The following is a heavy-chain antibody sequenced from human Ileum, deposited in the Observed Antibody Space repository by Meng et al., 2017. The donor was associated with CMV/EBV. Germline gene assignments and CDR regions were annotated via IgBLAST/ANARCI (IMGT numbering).Heavy chain of an antibody. V-gene: IGHV4-30-4*01. J-gene: IGHJ4*02. CDR2: IYYSGST. CDR3: ARARRDPEYCSGGSCYAFDY. Sequence: RGDYYWSWIRKPPGKGLEWIGYIYYSGSTYYNTSLKSRVTISADASKNQFSLQLTSLTAADTAVYFCARARRDPEYCSGGSCYAFDYWGQGTLVTVSS. CDR1: RGDYY. D-gene: IGHD2-15*01.